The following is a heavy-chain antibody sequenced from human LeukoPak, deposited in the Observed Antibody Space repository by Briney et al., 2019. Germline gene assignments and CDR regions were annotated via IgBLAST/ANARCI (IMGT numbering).Heavy chain of an antibody. J-gene: IGHJ4*02. V-gene: IGHV3-74*01. CDR2: INSDGSST. CDR3: ARASSGWSPFDY. D-gene: IGHD6-19*01. CDR1: GFTFSSYW. Sequence: GGSLRLSCAASGFTFSSYWMHWVPQAPGKGLVWVSRINSDGSSTSYEDSVKGRFTISRDNAKNTLYLQMNSLRAEDTAVYYCARASSGWSPFDYWGQGTLVTVSS.